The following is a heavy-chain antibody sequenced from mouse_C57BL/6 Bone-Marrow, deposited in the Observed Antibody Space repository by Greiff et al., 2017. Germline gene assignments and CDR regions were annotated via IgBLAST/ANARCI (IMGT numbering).Heavy chain of an antibody. CDR3: ARKTVAARACYYAMDY. D-gene: IGHD1-1*01. Sequence: EVKLMESGGGLVKPGGSLKLSCAASGFTFSDYGMHWVRQAPEKGLEWVAYISSGSSTIYYADTVKGQFTISRDNAKNALFLQMTSLRSEDTAMYYCARKTVAARACYYAMDYWGQGTSVTVSS. J-gene: IGHJ4*01. CDR2: ISSGSSTI. CDR1: GFTFSDYG. V-gene: IGHV5-17*01.